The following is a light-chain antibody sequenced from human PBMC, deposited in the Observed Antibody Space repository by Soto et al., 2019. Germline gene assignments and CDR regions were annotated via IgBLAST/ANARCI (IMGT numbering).Light chain of an antibody. V-gene: IGKV1-27*01. Sequence: DTQMTQSPPSLSASVGGSVTITCRASQGINNYLAWYQQKPGKVPVLLIYSASTLKAGIPSRFSGSGAGTDFTLTISSLQPEDVATYYCQKYDSAPRTFGQGTKVDMK. J-gene: IGKJ1*01. CDR2: SAS. CDR1: QGINNY. CDR3: QKYDSAPRT.